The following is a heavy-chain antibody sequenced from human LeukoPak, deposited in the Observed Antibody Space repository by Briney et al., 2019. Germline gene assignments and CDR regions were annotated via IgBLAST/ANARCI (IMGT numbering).Heavy chain of an antibody. J-gene: IGHJ6*04. V-gene: IGHV1-69*06. D-gene: IGHD6-19*01. CDR1: GGTFSSYA. CDR2: IIPIFGTA. Sequence: ASVKVSCKASGGTFSSYAISWVRQAPGQGLEWMGGIIPIFGTANYAQKFQGRVTITADKSTSTAYMELSSLRSEDTAVYYCARVGYSSGWGKYYYYYGMGVWGKGTTVTVSS. CDR3: ARVGYSSGWGKYYYYYGMGV.